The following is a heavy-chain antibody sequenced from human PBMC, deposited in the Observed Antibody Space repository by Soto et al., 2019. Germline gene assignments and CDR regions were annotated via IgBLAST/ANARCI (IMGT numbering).Heavy chain of an antibody. D-gene: IGHD3-9*01. CDR2: SSNSGSFT. CDR1: GFTFSDHY. Sequence: VGSLRLSCAASGFTFSDHYMSWIRQAPGKGLEWIGYSSNSGSFTRYADSVKGRFSISRDNAKNSLYLQINSLRGDDTAIYYCVRSGDNYNILDYWGQGTQVTVS. CDR3: VRSGDNYNILDY. J-gene: IGHJ4*02. V-gene: IGHV3-11*06.